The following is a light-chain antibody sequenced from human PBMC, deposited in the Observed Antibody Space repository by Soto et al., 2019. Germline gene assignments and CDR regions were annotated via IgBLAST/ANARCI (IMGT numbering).Light chain of an antibody. CDR2: GAS. CDR3: QQYNNWPLT. Sequence: EIVMTQSPATLSVSPGERAALSCRASQSLSSNLAWYQQKPGQAPRLLIFGASTRATGVPARFSGSASGTEFTLTISSLQSEDFAVYYCQQYNNWPLTFGQGTKVEIK. CDR1: QSLSSN. J-gene: IGKJ1*01. V-gene: IGKV3-15*01.